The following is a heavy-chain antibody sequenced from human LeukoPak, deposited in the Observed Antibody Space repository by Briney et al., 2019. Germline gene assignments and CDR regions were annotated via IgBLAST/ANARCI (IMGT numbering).Heavy chain of an antibody. Sequence: SETLSLTCTVSGGSISSSRYYWVWIRQSPGKGLEWIGTFYYDGSTYYNPSLKGRVTVSADTSKNQFSLKLTSVTGADTAVYYCARQDRFYDVLPGYYMDYWGEGTLVTVSS. CDR3: ARQDRFYDVLPGYYMDY. V-gene: IGHV4-39*01. CDR1: GGSISSSRYY. J-gene: IGHJ4*02. CDR2: FYYDGST. D-gene: IGHD3-9*01.